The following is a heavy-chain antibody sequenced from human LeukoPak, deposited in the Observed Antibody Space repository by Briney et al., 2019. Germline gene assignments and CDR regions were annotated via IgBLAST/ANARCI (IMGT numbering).Heavy chain of an antibody. CDR2: IYTSGST. CDR1: GGSISSGSYY. J-gene: IGHJ4*02. CDR3: ARETFYGSGSLIDY. D-gene: IGHD3-10*01. V-gene: IGHV4-61*02. Sequence: SQTLSLTCTVSGGSISSGSYYWSWIRQPAGKGLEWIGRIYTSGSTNYNPSLKSRVTMSVDTSKNQFSLKLNSVTAADTAVYYCARETFYGSGSLIDYWGQGTLVTVSS.